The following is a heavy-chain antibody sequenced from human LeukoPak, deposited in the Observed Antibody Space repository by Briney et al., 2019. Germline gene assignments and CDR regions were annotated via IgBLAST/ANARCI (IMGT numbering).Heavy chain of an antibody. V-gene: IGHV1-2*02. D-gene: IGHD3-10*01. CDR3: ATAESVLFDY. CDR1: GYAFTGYY. Sequence: GASVKVSCKASGYAFTGYYMHWVRQAPGQGLEWMGWIDPNSGGTNYAQKFQGRVTMTRDASISTAYMELSRLRSDDTAVYYCATAESVLFDYWGQGTLVTVSS. J-gene: IGHJ4*02. CDR2: IDPNSGGT.